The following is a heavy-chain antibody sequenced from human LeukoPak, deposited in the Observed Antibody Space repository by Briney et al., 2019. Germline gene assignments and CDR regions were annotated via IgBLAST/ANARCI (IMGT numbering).Heavy chain of an antibody. Sequence: ASVKVSCKASGYTFTGYYMHWVRQAPGQGLEWMGWINPNSGGTNYAQKFQGRVTMTRDTSISTAYMELSRLRSDDTAVYYCARWGSSGWSGNDAFDIWGQGTMVTVSS. CDR2: INPNSGGT. CDR3: ARWGSSGWSGNDAFDI. D-gene: IGHD6-19*01. J-gene: IGHJ3*02. CDR1: GYTFTGYY. V-gene: IGHV1-2*02.